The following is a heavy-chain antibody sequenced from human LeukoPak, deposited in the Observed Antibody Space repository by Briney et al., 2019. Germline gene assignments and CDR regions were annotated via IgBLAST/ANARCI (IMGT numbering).Heavy chain of an antibody. CDR3: ARVPHDYVYFQH. D-gene: IGHD3-16*01. CDR2: ISSSSSYT. Sequence: GGSLRLSCAASGFTFSDYYMSWIRQAPGKGLEWVPYISSSSSYTNYADSVKGRFTISRDNAKNSLYLQMNSLRAEDTAVYYCARVPHDYVYFQHWGQGTLVTVSS. CDR1: GFTFSDYY. V-gene: IGHV3-11*05. J-gene: IGHJ1*01.